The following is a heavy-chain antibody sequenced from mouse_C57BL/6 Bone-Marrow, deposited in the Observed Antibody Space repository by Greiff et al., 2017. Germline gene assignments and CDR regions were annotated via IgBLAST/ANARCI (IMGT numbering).Heavy chain of an antibody. CDR2: ISDGGSYT. V-gene: IGHV5-4*01. D-gene: IGHD1-1*01. CDR3: ARDKRYYGSSYGFAY. J-gene: IGHJ3*01. CDR1: GFTFSSYA. Sequence: EVKLVESGGGLVKPGGSLKLSCAASGFTFSSYAMSWVRQTPEKRLEWVATISDGGSYTYYPDNVKGRFTISRDNAKNNRYLQMSHLKSEDTAMYYCARDKRYYGSSYGFAYWGQGTLVTVSA.